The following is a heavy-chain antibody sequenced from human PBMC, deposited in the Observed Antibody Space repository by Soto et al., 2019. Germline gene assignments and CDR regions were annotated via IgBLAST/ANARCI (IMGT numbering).Heavy chain of an antibody. D-gene: IGHD5-18*01. CDR3: AKDLDTAPGWFGP. J-gene: IGHJ5*02. CDR2: IIPIVGIA. CDR1: GGTFSSYI. V-gene: IGHV1-69*08. Sequence: QVQLVQSGAEVKKPGSSVKVSCKASGGTFSSYIISWVRQAPGQGLEWMGRIIPIVGIANYAQKFQGRVTLTADKSTSTAYIELSSLRSEDTAVYYCAKDLDTAPGWFGPWGQGTLVTVSS.